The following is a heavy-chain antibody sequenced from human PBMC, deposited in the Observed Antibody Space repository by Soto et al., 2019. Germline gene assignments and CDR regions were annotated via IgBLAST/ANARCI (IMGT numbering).Heavy chain of an antibody. CDR1: GFTFSSYA. Sequence: GGSLRLSCSASGFTFSSYAMHWVRQAPGKGLEYVSAISSNGGSTYYADSVKGRFTISRDNSKNTLYLQMSSLRAEDTAVYYCVKERSSSWYGFDPWGQGTLVTVSS. V-gene: IGHV3-64D*08. D-gene: IGHD6-13*01. CDR2: ISSNGGST. CDR3: VKERSSSWYGFDP. J-gene: IGHJ5*02.